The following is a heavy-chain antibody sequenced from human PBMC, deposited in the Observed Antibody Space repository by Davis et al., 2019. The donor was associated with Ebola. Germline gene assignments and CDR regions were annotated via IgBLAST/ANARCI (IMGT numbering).Heavy chain of an antibody. CDR1: GFTFSSYG. CDR3: AKDRNYDSSGYYPNYYYYYGMDV. Sequence: GESLKISCSASGFTFSSYGMHWVRQAPGKGLEWVAVISYDGSNKYYADSVKGRFTISRDNSKNTLYLQMNSLRAEDTAVYYCAKDRNYDSSGYYPNYYYYYGMDVWGQGTTVTVSS. CDR2: ISYDGSNK. V-gene: IGHV3-30*18. J-gene: IGHJ6*02. D-gene: IGHD3-22*01.